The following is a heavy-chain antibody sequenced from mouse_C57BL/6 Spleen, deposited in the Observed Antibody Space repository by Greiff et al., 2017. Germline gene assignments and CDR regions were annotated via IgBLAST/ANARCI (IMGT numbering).Heavy chain of an antibody. J-gene: IGHJ2*01. CDR3: ARKRGYPSYYFDY. CDR2: IYPRSGNT. Sequence: QVQLQQSGAELARPGASVKLSCKASGYTFTSYGISWVKQRTGQGLEWIGEIYPRSGNTYYNEKFKGKATLTADKSSSTAYMELRSLTSADSAVYFWARKRGYPSYYFDYGGQGTTLTVSS. V-gene: IGHV1-81*01. CDR1: GYTFTSYG. D-gene: IGHD2-2*01.